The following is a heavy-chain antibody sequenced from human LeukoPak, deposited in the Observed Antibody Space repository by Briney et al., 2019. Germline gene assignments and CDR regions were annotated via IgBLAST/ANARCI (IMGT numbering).Heavy chain of an antibody. CDR1: GGSISSYY. CDR3: ARDDCGGDCYYNYYFDY. J-gene: IGHJ4*02. V-gene: IGHV4-4*07. D-gene: IGHD2-21*02. CDR2: IYTGGST. Sequence: PSETLSLTRTVSGGSISSYYWSWIRQPAGKGLEWIGRIYTGGSTNYNPSLKSRVTMSVDTSKNQFSLKLSSVTAADTAVYYCARDDCGGDCYYNYYFDYWGQGTLVTVSS.